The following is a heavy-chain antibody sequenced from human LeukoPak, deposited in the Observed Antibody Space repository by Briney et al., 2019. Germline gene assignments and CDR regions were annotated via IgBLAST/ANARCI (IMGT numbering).Heavy chain of an antibody. J-gene: IGHJ6*03. D-gene: IGHD5-12*01. V-gene: IGHV3-21*01. CDR3: ARDSRGMWLRLIRYYYYYYMDV. CDR2: ISSSSSYI. Sequence: GGSLRLSCAASGFTFSSYAMSWVRQAPGKGLEWVSAISSSSSYIYYADSVKGRFTISRDNAKNSLYLQMNSLRAEDTAVYYCARDSRGMWLRLIRYYYYYYMDVWGKGTTVTVSS. CDR1: GFTFSSYA.